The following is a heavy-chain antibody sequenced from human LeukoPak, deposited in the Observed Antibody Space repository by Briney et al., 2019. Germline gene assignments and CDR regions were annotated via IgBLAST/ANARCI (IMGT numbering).Heavy chain of an antibody. V-gene: IGHV3-7*01. CDR2: IEQGGSEK. CDR3: AREGIVVVSAADNYFDY. Sequence: GGSLRLSCAASGFTFSSYWMSWVRQAPGKGLEWVANIEQGGSEKYYVDSVKGRFTISRDNAKNSLYLQMNSLRAEGTAVYYCAREGIVVVSAADNYFDYWGQGTLVTVSS. J-gene: IGHJ4*02. D-gene: IGHD2-2*01. CDR1: GFTFSSYW.